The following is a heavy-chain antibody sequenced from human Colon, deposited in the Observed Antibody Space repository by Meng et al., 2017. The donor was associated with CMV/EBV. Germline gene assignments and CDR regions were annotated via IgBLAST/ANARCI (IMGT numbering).Heavy chain of an antibody. Sequence: ASVKVSCKASGYTFTSYDINWVRQATGQGLEWMGWMNPNSGNTGYAQKFQGRVTMTRNTSISTAYMKLSSLRSEDTAVYYCARGSTYYDFWSGYPYYYYYGMDVWGQGTTVTVSS. D-gene: IGHD3-3*01. J-gene: IGHJ6*02. CDR3: ARGSTYYDFWSGYPYYYYYGMDV. V-gene: IGHV1-8*01. CDR2: MNPNSGNT. CDR1: GYTFTSYD.